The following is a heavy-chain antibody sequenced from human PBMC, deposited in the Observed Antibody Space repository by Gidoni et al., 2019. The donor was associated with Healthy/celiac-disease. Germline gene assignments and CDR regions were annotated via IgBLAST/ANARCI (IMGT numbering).Heavy chain of an antibody. CDR3: ARERPPHPYYYDSSGYYVLAFDI. Sequence: QVQLQESGPGLVKPSETLSLTCTVSGGSISSYYWSWIRQPAGKGLEWIGRIYTSGSTNYNPSLKSRVTMSVDTSKNQFSLKLSSVTAADTAVYYCARERPPHPYYYDSSGYYVLAFDIWGQGTMVTVSS. CDR1: GGSISSYY. V-gene: IGHV4-4*07. CDR2: IYTSGST. D-gene: IGHD3-22*01. J-gene: IGHJ3*02.